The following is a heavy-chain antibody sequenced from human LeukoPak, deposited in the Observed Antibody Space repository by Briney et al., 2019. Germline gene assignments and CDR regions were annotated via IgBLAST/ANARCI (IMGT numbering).Heavy chain of an antibody. CDR2: ISWNSGSI. CDR1: GFTFDDYA. J-gene: IGHJ4*02. D-gene: IGHD6-19*01. CDR3: AKASRSSGRLYYFDY. V-gene: IGHV3-9*01. Sequence: GGSLRLSCAASGFTFDDYAMHWVRQAPGKGLEWVSGISWNSGSIDYADSVKGRFTISRDNAKNSLYLQMNSLRAEDTALYYCAKASRSSGRLYYFDYWGQGTLVTVSS.